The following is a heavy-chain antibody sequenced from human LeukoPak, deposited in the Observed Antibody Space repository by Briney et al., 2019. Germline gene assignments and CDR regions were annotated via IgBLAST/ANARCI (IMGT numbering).Heavy chain of an antibody. V-gene: IGHV1-46*01. CDR3: ARSNFDWLSKESIDY. CDR2: INPSGGST. J-gene: IGHJ4*02. Sequence: ASVKVSCKASGYTFTSYYMHWVRQAPGQGLEWMGIINPSGGSTSYAQKFQGRVTMTRDTSTSTVYMELSSLRSEDTAVYYCARSNFDWLSKESIDYWGQGTLVTVSS. CDR1: GYTFTSYY. D-gene: IGHD3-9*01.